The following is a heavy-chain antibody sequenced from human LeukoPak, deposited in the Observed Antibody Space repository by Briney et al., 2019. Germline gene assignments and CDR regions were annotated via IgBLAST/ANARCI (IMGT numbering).Heavy chain of an antibody. CDR1: GFTFSSYS. D-gene: IGHD6-19*01. V-gene: IGHV3-21*01. CDR2: ISSSSSYI. J-gene: IGHJ4*02. Sequence: GGSLRLSCAASGFTFSSYSMNWVRQAPGEGLEGFSSISSSSSYIYYADSVKGRFTISRDNAKNSLYLQMNSLRAEDTAVYYCARDRSSGWGFDYWGQGTLVTVSS. CDR3: ARDRSSGWGFDY.